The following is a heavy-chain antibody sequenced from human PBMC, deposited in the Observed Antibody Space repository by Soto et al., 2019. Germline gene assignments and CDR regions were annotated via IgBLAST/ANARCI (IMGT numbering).Heavy chain of an antibody. CDR3: ARDPLYESSGYNYVGYKWFDP. CDR1: GYTFTSYA. J-gene: IGHJ5*02. V-gene: IGHV1-3*01. Sequence: QVQLVQSGAEVKKPGASVKVSCKASGYTFTSYAMHWVRQAPGQRLEWMGWINVGNGNTKYSQKFQGRVTITRDTSASTAYMELSSLRSEDTAVYYCARDPLYESSGYNYVGYKWFDPWGQGTLVTVSS. D-gene: IGHD3-22*01. CDR2: INVGNGNT.